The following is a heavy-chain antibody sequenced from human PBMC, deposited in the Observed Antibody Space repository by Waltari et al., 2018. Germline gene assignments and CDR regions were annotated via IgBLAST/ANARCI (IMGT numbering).Heavy chain of an antibody. CDR3: ARDPHDCTGGVCYQDV. CDR1: GGSFCGYY. D-gene: IGHD2-8*02. CDR2: INHSGST. J-gene: IGHJ6*04. Sequence: QVQLQQWGAGLLKPSETLSLTCAVYGGSFCGYYWTWLRQPPGKGLEWIWEINHSGSTNYNPSLKSRVTISVDTSKNQFSLKLSSVTAADTAVYYCARDPHDCTGGVCYQDVWGKGTTVTVSS. V-gene: IGHV4-34*01.